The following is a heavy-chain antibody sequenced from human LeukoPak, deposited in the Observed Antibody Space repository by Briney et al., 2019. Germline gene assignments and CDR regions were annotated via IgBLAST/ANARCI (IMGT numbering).Heavy chain of an antibody. V-gene: IGHV3-21*01. D-gene: IGHD2-15*01. CDR3: ARDADIVVVVAAPDWFDP. Sequence: PGGSLRLSCAAFGFTFTNAWMSWVRQAPGKGLEWVSSISSSSSYIYYADSVKGRFTISRDNAKNSLYLQMNSLRAEDTAVYYCARDADIVVVVAAPDWFDPWGQGTLVTVSS. CDR1: GFTFTNAW. CDR2: ISSSSSYI. J-gene: IGHJ5*02.